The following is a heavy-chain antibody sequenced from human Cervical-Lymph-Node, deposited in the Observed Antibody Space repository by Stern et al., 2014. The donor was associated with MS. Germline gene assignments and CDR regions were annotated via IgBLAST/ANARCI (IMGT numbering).Heavy chain of an antibody. CDR1: GGTLNSYA. D-gene: IGHD4-17*01. CDR2: IIPFLGVP. Sequence: VQLEESGAEVKKPGSSVRVSCEPSGGTLNSYAISWVRQAPGLGLQWMGRIIPFLGVPDYAPKFQDRVTITANKSTSASYMELSSLTSDDTAIYYCAKGEGDYGETDAFDLWGQGTTVTVSS. CDR3: AKGEGDYGETDAFDL. V-gene: IGHV1-69*09. J-gene: IGHJ3*01.